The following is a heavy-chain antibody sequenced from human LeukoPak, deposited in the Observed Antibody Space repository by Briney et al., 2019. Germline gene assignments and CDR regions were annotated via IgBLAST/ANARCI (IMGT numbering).Heavy chain of an antibody. V-gene: IGHV4-4*02. J-gene: IGHJ3*02. CDR3: ARYSSSGNYDAFDI. Sequence: PSETLSLTCAVSGASISSSHWWSWVRQPPGKGLEWIGEIYHSGNTNYNPSLKSRVTISVDTSKNQFSLKLSSVTAADTAVYYCARYSSSGNYDAFDIWGQGTMVTVSS. D-gene: IGHD6-6*01. CDR2: IYHSGNT. CDR1: GASISSSHW.